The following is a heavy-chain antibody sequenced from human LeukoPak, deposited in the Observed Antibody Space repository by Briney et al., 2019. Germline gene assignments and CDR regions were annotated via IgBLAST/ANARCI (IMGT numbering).Heavy chain of an antibody. CDR2: IYSSGRT. Sequence: GGSLRLSCAASGFTVSSNYMSWVRQAPGTGLEWVSIIYSSGRTDYADSVKGRFTISRDNSKNTLYLQMNSLRAEDTAMYYCARNYGSGSYFNAWIDYWGQGTLVTVSS. J-gene: IGHJ4*02. CDR3: ARNYGSGSYFNAWIDY. V-gene: IGHV3-53*01. D-gene: IGHD3-10*01. CDR1: GFTVSSNY.